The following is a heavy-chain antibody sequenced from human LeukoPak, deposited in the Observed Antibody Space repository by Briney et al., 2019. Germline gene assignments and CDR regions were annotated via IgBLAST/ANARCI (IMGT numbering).Heavy chain of an antibody. CDR3: ARGGNSGYDQSFDY. D-gene: IGHD5-12*01. Sequence: SDTLSLTCALYVESFSGFYWSWLPHPPGKGREWIGEINHSGSTNYNQSLKGRVTISVDTSKNKFYLKLSSVRAADTAVYYCARGGNSGYDQSFDYWGQGTLVTVSS. CDR1: VESFSGFY. V-gene: IGHV4-34*01. J-gene: IGHJ4*02. CDR2: INHSGST.